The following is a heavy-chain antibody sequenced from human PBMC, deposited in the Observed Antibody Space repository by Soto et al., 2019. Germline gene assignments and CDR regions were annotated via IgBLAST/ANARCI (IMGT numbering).Heavy chain of an antibody. CDR1: GGSFSGYY. J-gene: IGHJ4*02. D-gene: IGHD3-22*01. CDR2: INHSGST. V-gene: IGHV4-34*01. Sequence: ETLSLTCAVYGGSFSGYYWTWIRQPPGKGLEWIGEINHSGSTNYNPSLKSRVTISVDTSKNQFSLKLSSVTAADTAVYYCARGGAYYYDGSDYCNEFDYWGQGTQVTVSS. CDR3: ARGGAYYYDGSDYCNEFDY.